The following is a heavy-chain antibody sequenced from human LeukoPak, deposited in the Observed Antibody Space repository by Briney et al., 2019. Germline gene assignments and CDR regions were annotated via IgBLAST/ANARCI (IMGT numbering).Heavy chain of an antibody. J-gene: IGHJ6*03. Sequence: SGPTLVNPTQTLTLTCTFSGFSLSTSGVGVGWIRQPPGKALEWLALIYWNDDKRYSPSLKSRLTITKDTSKNQVVLTMTNMDPVDTATYYSAQCPVSVYDFWSGHPRGYYYYMDVWGKGTTVTVSS. CDR2: IYWNDDK. V-gene: IGHV2-5*01. CDR1: GFSLSTSGVG. D-gene: IGHD3-3*01. CDR3: AQCPVSVYDFWSGHPRGYYYYMDV.